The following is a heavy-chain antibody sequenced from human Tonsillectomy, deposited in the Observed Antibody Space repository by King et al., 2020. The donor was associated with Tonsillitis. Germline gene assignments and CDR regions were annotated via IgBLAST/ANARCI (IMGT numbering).Heavy chain of an antibody. CDR3: TTYDYSSSCYYYGMDV. J-gene: IGHJ6*02. V-gene: IGHV3-15*01. CDR2: IKSKTDGGTT. D-gene: IGHD6-13*01. CDR1: GFTFSNAW. Sequence: VQLVESGGGLAKPGGSLRLSCAASGFTFSNAWMSWVRQAPEKGLEWVGRIKSKTDGGTTDYAAPVKGRFTISRVDSKNTLYLQMNSLKTEDTAVYYCTTYDYSSSCYYYGMDVWGQGTTVTVSS.